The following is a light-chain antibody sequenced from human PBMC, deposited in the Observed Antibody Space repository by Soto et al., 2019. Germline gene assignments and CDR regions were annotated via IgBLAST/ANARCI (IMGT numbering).Light chain of an antibody. Sequence: EIMLTQSPGTLSLSPGERATLSFRASQSVSSNYLAWYQQIPGQAPRLLIYGASTRATGIPARFSGSGSGTEFTLTISSLEPEDFAVYYCQQRSNWPPFTFGQGTRLEIK. V-gene: IGKV3-11*01. J-gene: IGKJ5*01. CDR2: GAS. CDR3: QQRSNWPPFT. CDR1: QSVSSNY.